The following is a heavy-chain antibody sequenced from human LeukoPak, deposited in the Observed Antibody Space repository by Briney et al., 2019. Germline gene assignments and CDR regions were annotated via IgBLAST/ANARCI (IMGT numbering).Heavy chain of an antibody. CDR2: ISYDGSNK. V-gene: IGHV3-30-3*01. D-gene: IGHD3-22*01. CDR3: ARDAAYYYDSSGYFRIYYFDY. CDR1: GFTFSSSW. Sequence: GGSLRLSCAASGFTFSSSWMHWVRQAPGKGPEWVAVISYDGSNKYYADSVRGRFTISRDNSKNTLYLQMNSLRAEDTAVYYCARDAAYYYDSSGYFRIYYFDYWGQGTLVTVSS. J-gene: IGHJ4*02.